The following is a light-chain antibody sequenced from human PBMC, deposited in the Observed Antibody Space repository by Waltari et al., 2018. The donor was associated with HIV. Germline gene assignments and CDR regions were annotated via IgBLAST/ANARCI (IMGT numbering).Light chain of an antibody. CDR3: QSYDSGLSGLV. J-gene: IGLJ3*02. CDR1: SSTIGAPYD. Sequence: QSVLTQPPSVSGAPGQSITIPCRGGSSTIGAPYDVHWYQQLPGRAPRLLIYVDKRRPPGVSDRFSGSRSVTSASLAIAGLQSEDEGDYYCQSYDSGLSGLVFGGGTRLTVL. CDR2: VDK. V-gene: IGLV1-40*01.